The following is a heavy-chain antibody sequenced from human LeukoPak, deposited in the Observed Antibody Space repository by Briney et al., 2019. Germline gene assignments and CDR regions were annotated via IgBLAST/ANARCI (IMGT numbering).Heavy chain of an antibody. CDR1: GGSFSGYY. CDR3: ARPRSSSWYYGYFDC. V-gene: IGHV4-34*01. CDR2: INHSGST. D-gene: IGHD6-13*01. J-gene: IGHJ4*02. Sequence: PSETLSLTCAVYGGSFSGYYWSWIRQPPGKGLEWIGEINHSGSTNYNPSLKSRVTISVDTSKNQFSLKLSSVTAADTAVYYCARPRSSSWYYGYFDCWGQGTLVTVSS.